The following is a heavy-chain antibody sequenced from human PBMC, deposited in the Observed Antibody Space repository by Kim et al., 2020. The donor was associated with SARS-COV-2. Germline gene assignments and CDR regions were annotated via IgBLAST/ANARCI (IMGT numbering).Heavy chain of an antibody. CDR2: IKSKTDGGTT. V-gene: IGHV3-15*01. CDR3: TTGSVFWTGYRFDY. Sequence: PGGSLRLSCAASGFTFSNAWMSWVRQAPGKGLEWVGRIKSKTDGGTTDYAAPVKGRFTLSRDDSKNTLYLQVNNLKTEDTAVYYCTTGSVFWTGYRFDYWGQGTLVTVSS. D-gene: IGHD3-3*01. CDR1: GFTFSNAW. J-gene: IGHJ4*02.